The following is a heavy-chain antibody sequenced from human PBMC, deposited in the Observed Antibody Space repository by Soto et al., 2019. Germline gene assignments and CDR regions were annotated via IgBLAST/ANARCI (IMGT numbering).Heavy chain of an antibody. CDR3: ARARNYDFWSGYYLSFDP. Sequence: AXSVKVSCKASGYTFASYAMHWVRQAPVQRLEWMGWINAGNGNTKYSQKFQGRVTITRDTSASTAYMELSSLRSEDTAVYYCARARNYDFWSGYYLSFDPWGQGTLVTVSS. CDR2: INAGNGNT. J-gene: IGHJ5*02. D-gene: IGHD3-3*01. CDR1: GYTFASYA. V-gene: IGHV1-3*01.